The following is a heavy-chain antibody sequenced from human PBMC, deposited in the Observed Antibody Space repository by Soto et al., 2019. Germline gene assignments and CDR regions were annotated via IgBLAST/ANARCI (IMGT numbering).Heavy chain of an antibody. CDR3: AREEGISDWHAFDY. D-gene: IGHD6-19*01. CDR2: ISTYNGNT. Sequence: ASVKFSFTASGYTFTDYGSIWLRQAPGQGLEWMGWISTYNGNTIYAQKIQGRVTMTTDTSTSTAYVELRSLRSDDTAVYYCAREEGISDWHAFDYWGQGTLVTVSS. V-gene: IGHV1-18*04. CDR1: GYTFTDYG. J-gene: IGHJ4*02.